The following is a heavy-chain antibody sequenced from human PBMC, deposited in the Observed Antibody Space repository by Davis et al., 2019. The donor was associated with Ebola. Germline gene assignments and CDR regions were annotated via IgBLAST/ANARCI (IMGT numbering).Heavy chain of an antibody. CDR2: IRSKANSYAT. Sequence: GSLRLSCAASGFTFSGSAMHWVRQASGKGLEWVGRIRSKANSYATAYAASVKGRFTISRDDSKNTAYLQMNSLKTEDTAVYYCARDAAGKDYWGQGTLVTVSS. V-gene: IGHV3-73*01. CDR3: ARDAAGKDY. CDR1: GFTFSGSA. D-gene: IGHD6-13*01. J-gene: IGHJ4*02.